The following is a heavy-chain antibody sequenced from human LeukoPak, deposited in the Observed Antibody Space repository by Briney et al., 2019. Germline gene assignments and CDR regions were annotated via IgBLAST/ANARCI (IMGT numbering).Heavy chain of an antibody. CDR1: GFTFSSYS. V-gene: IGHV3-48*01. CDR3: ARDGWFGDYDWFDP. Sequence: GGSLRLSCAASGFTFSSYSMNWVRQAPGKGLEWVSYISSASNTIYYADSVKGRFAISRDNAKNSLYLQMNSLRAEDTAMYYCARDGWFGDYDWFDPWGQGTLVTVSS. J-gene: IGHJ5*02. CDR2: ISSASNTI. D-gene: IGHD3-10*01.